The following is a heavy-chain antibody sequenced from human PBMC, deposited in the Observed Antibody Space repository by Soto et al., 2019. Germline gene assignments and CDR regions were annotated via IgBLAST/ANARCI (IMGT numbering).Heavy chain of an antibody. CDR1: GGSFSGYY. D-gene: IGHD2-2*01. CDR3: ARGRLGIVVVPAAKDYYYGMDV. V-gene: IGHV4-34*01. J-gene: IGHJ6*02. CDR2: INHSGST. Sequence: SETLSLTCAVYGGSFSGYYWSWIRQPPGKGLEWIGEINHSGSTNYNPSLKSRVTISVDTSKNQFPLKLSSVTAADTAVYYCARGRLGIVVVPAAKDYYYGMDVWGQGTTVTVSS.